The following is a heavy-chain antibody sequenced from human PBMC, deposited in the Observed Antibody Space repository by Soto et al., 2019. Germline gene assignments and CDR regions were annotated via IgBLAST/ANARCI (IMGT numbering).Heavy chain of an antibody. CDR3: GTTFEY. Sequence: PGGSLRLSCAASGFTFSNYWIHWVRQVPGEGPVWVSSINNDGSRTWYADSVRGRIAMSRDNARNLVSLQMNSLRAEDTAVYYCGTTFEYWGQGALVTVSS. CDR1: GFTFSNYW. CDR2: INNDGSRT. V-gene: IGHV3-74*01. J-gene: IGHJ4*02. D-gene: IGHD1-26*01.